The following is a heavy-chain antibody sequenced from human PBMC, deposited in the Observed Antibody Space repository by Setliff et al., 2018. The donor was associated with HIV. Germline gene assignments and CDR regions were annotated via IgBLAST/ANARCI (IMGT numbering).Heavy chain of an antibody. D-gene: IGHD3-22*01. CDR2: INPKSDGT. J-gene: IGHJ4*02. CDR3: AKAGDYYDRTTFDS. CDR1: GYSFTDYY. V-gene: IGHV1-2*04. Sequence: ASVKVSCKASGYSFTDYYIHWVRQAPGQGLEWMGWINPKSDGTNYAQKFQGWITMTRDTSISTAYMELSRLRSDDTAVYYCAKAGDYYDRTTFDSWGQGTLVTVSS.